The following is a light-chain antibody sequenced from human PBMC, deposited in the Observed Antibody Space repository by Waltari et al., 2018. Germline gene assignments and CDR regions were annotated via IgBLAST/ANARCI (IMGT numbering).Light chain of an antibody. CDR1: QRLTTGD. CDR3: HQYGSSVMYT. CDR2: EAS. J-gene: IGKJ2*01. Sequence: LTQSPTTLPWSPGERPSLSCRASQRLTTGDLAGYQQKPHQAPRHLIYEASSRAAVIPDSCRGSGSETDFTLHIRILEPEGFAVYYCHQYGSSVMYTFGQGTKVEIQ. V-gene: IGKV3-20*01.